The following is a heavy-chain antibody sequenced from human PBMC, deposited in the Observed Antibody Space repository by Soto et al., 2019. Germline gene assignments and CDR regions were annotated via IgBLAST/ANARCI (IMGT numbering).Heavy chain of an antibody. Sequence: QVQLQESGPGLVKPSQTLSLTCSVSGGSISSGYYYWSWMRQPPGKGLEGSGNPYCGGNTYYKPSPKRRLIISIDATKNQYTPKVGSETAADTAVYYCAGSYLYGMDVWGQGATVSDS. V-gene: IGHV4-30-4*01. J-gene: IGHJ6*02. CDR1: GGSISSGYYY. CDR2: PYCGGNT. D-gene: IGHD3-10*01. CDR3: AGSYLYGMDV.